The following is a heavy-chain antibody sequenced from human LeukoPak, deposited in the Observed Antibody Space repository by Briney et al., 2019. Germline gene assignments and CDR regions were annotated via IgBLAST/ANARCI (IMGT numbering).Heavy chain of an antibody. D-gene: IGHD5-18*01. V-gene: IGHV1-2*02. Sequence: GASVKVSCKASGYTFTGYYMHWVRQAPGQGLEWMGWINPSSGGTNYAQKFQGRVTMTRDTSISTAYMELSRLRSDDTAVYYCARGYSYGYVYYYMDVWGKGTTVTISS. J-gene: IGHJ6*03. CDR2: INPSSGGT. CDR3: ARGYSYGYVYYYMDV. CDR1: GYTFTGYY.